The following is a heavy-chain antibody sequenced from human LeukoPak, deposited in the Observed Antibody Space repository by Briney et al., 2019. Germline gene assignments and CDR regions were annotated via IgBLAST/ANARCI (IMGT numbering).Heavy chain of an antibody. CDR1: GYTFTGYY. V-gene: IGHV1-2*02. CDR2: INPNSGGT. D-gene: IGHD2-2*01. J-gene: IGHJ4*02. Sequence: GASVKVSCKASGYTFTGYYMHWVRQAPGQGLEWMGWINPNSGGTNYAQKFQGRVTMTRDTSISTAYMELSRLRSDDTAVYYCARAGRYRSSTSCPPLGYWGQGTLVTVSS. CDR3: ARAGRYRSSTSCPPLGY.